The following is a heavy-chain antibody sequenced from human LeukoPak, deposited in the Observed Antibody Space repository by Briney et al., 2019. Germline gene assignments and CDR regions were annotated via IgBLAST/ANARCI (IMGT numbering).Heavy chain of an antibody. CDR2: INGDGSRR. J-gene: IGHJ6*02. Sequence: GGSLRLSCAASGFIFTSHWMFWVRQVPGKGLVWVSRINGDGSRREYADSVKGRFTISRDNAKNTLYLQMNSLRVEDTAVYYCARDTWRAVAGTSTYYYTGMDAWGQGTTVTVSS. CDR3: ARDTWRAVAGTSTYYYTGMDA. V-gene: IGHV3-74*01. CDR1: GFIFTSHW. D-gene: IGHD6-19*01.